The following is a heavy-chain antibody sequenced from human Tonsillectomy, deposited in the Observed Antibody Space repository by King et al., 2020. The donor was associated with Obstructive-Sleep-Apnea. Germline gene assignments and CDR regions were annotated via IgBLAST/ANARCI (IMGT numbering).Heavy chain of an antibody. CDR2: ISYHGSNK. CDR3: AKDLCSSTGCDVGFDY. J-gene: IGHJ4*02. D-gene: IGHD2-2*01. V-gene: IGHV3-30*18. CDR1: GFTFSTYG. Sequence: QVQLVESGGGVVQPGRSLRLSCAASGFTFSTYGMHWVRQAPGKGLEWVALISYHGSNKYYADSVKGRFNISRDNSKNTLYLQMNSLRAEDTPVYYCAKDLCSSTGCDVGFDYWGQGTLVTVSS.